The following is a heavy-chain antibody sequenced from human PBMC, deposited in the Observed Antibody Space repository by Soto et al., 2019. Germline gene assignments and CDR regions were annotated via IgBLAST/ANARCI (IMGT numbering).Heavy chain of an antibody. V-gene: IGHV1-69*13. Sequence: SVNGSWKSAGGTFSSYSISWGRQAPGQGLEWMGGIIPIFGTANYAQKFQGRVTITADESTSTAYMELSSLRSEDTAVYYCARSAYYDILTGPFDYWGQGTLVTVSS. CDR2: IIPIFGTA. D-gene: IGHD3-9*01. CDR3: ARSAYYDILTGPFDY. J-gene: IGHJ4*02. CDR1: GGTFSSYS.